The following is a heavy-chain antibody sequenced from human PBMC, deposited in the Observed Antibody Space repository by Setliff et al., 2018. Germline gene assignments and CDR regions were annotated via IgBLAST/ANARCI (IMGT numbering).Heavy chain of an antibody. V-gene: IGHV3-23*01. Sequence: PGGSLRLSCVASGLSFSSYAINWVRQAPGKGLEWVSGISGSGGSTYYADSVKGRFTISRDNSKNSLYLQMNSLRAEDTAVYYCARNTDLRNGFDYWGQGTLVTVSS. J-gene: IGHJ4*02. CDR3: ARNTDLRNGFDY. D-gene: IGHD5-18*01. CDR2: ISGSGGST. CDR1: GLSFSSYA.